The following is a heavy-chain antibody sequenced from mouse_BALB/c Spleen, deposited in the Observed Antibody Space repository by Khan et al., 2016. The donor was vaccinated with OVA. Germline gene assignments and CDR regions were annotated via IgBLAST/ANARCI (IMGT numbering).Heavy chain of an antibody. V-gene: IGHV14-3*02. Sequence: VRLQQSGAELVKPGASVRLSCTASGFNIKDTYIHWVKQRPEQGLEWIGRIAPANGNTKYDPKFQDKATIPSDPSSNTSYLQLSSLTSEDTAVYSGAHPSYDTRFIEVWGAGTTVTVSS. D-gene: IGHD2-3*01. CDR2: IAPANGNT. CDR1: GFNIKDTY. CDR3: AHPSYDTRFIEV. J-gene: IGHJ1*01.